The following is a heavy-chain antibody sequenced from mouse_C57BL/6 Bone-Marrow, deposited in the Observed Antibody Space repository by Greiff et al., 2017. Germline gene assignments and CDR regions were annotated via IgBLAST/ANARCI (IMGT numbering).Heavy chain of an antibody. Sequence: VKLMESGAELVKPGASVKLSCKASGYTFTEYTIHWVKQRSGQGLEWIGWFYPGSGSIKYNEKFKDKATLTADKSSSTVYMELSRLTSEDSSVYFCARHEGIYYGINFDYWGQGTALTVSS. CDR3: ARHEGIYYGINFDY. D-gene: IGHD2-1*01. CDR1: GYTFTEYT. V-gene: IGHV1-62-2*01. J-gene: IGHJ2*01. CDR2: FYPGSGSI.